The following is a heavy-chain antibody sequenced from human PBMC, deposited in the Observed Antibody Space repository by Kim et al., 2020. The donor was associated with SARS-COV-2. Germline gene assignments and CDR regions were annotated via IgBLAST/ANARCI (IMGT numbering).Heavy chain of an antibody. D-gene: IGHD2-15*01. CDR1: GGSISSYY. V-gene: IGHV4-59*13. CDR2: IYYSGST. CDR3: ASFQTDDGDIDIYGMDV. J-gene: IGHJ6*02. Sequence: SETLSLTCTVSGGSISSYYWSWIRQPPGKGLEWIGYIYYSGSTNYNPSLKSRVTISVDTSKNQFSLKLSSVTAADTAVYYCASFQTDDGDIDIYGMDVWGQGTTVTVSS.